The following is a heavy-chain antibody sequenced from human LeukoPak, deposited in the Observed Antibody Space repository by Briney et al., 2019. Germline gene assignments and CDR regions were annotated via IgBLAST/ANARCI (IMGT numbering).Heavy chain of an antibody. Sequence: SETLSLTCTVSGGSISSSSYYWGWIRQPPGKGLEWIGSIYYSGSTYYNPSLKSRVTISVDTSKNQFSLKLNSVTAADMAVYYCARTAGYSYGYYYYYYYMDVWGKGTTVTVSS. J-gene: IGHJ6*03. CDR3: ARTAGYSYGYYYYYYYMDV. V-gene: IGHV4-39*01. CDR1: GGSISSSSYY. CDR2: IYYSGST. D-gene: IGHD5-18*01.